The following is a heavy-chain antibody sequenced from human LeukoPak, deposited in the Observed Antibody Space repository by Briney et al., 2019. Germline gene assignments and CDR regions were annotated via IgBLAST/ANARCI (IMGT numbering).Heavy chain of an antibody. V-gene: IGHV3-30*03. CDR3: ARDQQVERVTIFGVVTSKYSDY. CDR1: GFTFSSYG. Sequence: GGSLRLSCAASGFTFSSYGMHWVRQAPGKGLEWVAVISYDGSNKYYADSVKGRFTISRDNSKNTLYLQMNSLRAEDTAVYYCARDQQVERVTIFGVVTSKYSDYWGQGTLVTVSS. J-gene: IGHJ4*02. CDR2: ISYDGSNK. D-gene: IGHD3-3*01.